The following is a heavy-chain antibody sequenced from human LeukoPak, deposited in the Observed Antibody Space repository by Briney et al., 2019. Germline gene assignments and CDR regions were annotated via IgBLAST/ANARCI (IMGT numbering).Heavy chain of an antibody. CDR1: GYTFTGHY. CDR3: ATSPSYYYDSSGYFDY. CDR2: INPNSGGT. J-gene: IGHJ4*02. Sequence: ASVKVSCKASGYTFTGHYMHWVRQAPGQGLEWMGWINPNSGGTNYAQKFQGRVTMTRDTSISTAYMELSRLRSEDTAVYYCATSPSYYYDSSGYFDYWGQGTLVTVSS. V-gene: IGHV1-2*02. D-gene: IGHD3-22*01.